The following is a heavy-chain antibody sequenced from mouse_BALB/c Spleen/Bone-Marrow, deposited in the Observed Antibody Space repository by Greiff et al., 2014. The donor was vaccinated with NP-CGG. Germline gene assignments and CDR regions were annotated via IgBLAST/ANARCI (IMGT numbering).Heavy chain of an antibody. J-gene: IGHJ4*01. CDR2: INPYNGGT. CDR1: GYSFTGYT. Sequence: EVKLMESGPELVKPGASMKISCKASGYSFTGYTTNWVKQSHGKNLEWIGLINPYNGGTNYNQKFKGKATLTVDMSSSTAYMELLSLTSEDSAVYYCARRNDYDGGASTAMDYWGQGTSVTVSS. D-gene: IGHD2-4*01. V-gene: IGHV1-25*01. CDR3: ARRNDYDGGASTAMDY.